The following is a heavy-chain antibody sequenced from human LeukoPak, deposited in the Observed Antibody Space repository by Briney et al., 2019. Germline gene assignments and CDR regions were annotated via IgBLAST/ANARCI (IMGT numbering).Heavy chain of an antibody. CDR3: ARHVRYSSSWYCLDY. V-gene: IGHV4-59*08. Sequence: PSETLSLTCTVSGGSISSDCWSWIRQPPGKGLEWIGYIYYSGSTNYNPSLKNRVTISVDTSKNQFSLKLSSVTAADTAVYYCARHVRYSSSWYCLDYWGQGTLVTVSS. D-gene: IGHD6-13*01. CDR2: IYYSGST. CDR1: GGSISSDC. J-gene: IGHJ4*02.